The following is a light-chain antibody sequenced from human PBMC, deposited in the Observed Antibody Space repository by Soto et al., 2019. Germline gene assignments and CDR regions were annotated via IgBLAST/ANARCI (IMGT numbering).Light chain of an antibody. V-gene: IGKV3-15*01. J-gene: IGKJ2*01. CDR3: QQYNNWPPYT. CDR1: QSVRSN. CDR2: GAS. Sequence: EIVMTQSPATLSVSPGERATLSCRASQSVRSNLAWYQQKPGQAHRLRIYGASTRATGIPARFSGSGSGTEFALTISSLHSEDFAVYYCQQYNNWPPYTFGQGTKLDIK.